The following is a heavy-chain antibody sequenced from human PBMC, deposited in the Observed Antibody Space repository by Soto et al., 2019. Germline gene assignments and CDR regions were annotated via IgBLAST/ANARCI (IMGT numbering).Heavy chain of an antibody. D-gene: IGHD4-17*01. Sequence: GGSLRLSCAASGFTFSSYGMHWVRQAPGKGLEWVAVISYDGSNKYYADSVKGRFTISRDNSKNTLYLQMNSLRAEDTAVYYCAKDYGDAQGNYYGMDVWGQGTTVTVSS. V-gene: IGHV3-30*18. CDR3: AKDYGDAQGNYYGMDV. CDR2: ISYDGSNK. J-gene: IGHJ6*02. CDR1: GFTFSSYG.